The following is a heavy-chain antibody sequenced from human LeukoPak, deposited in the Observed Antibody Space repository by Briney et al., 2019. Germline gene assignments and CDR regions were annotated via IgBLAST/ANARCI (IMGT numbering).Heavy chain of an antibody. CDR1: GGSISSYY. V-gene: IGHV4-59*01. D-gene: IGHD3-9*01. CDR3: ATYYDILTPGRFDY. Sequence: SETLSLTCTVSGGSISSYYWSWIRQPPGKGLEWIGYIYYSGITNYNPSLKSRLTMSVDTSKNQFSLKLSSVTAADTAVYYCATYYDILTPGRFDYWGQGTLVTVSS. J-gene: IGHJ4*02. CDR2: IYYSGIT.